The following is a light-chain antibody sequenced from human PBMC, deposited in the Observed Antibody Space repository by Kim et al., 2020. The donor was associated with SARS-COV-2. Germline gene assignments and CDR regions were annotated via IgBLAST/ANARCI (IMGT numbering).Light chain of an antibody. Sequence: EIVLTQSPGTLSLSPGDRATLSCRASQSVTSNYLVWYQQRPGQAPRLLIYGASTRATGIPDRFSGSGSGTDFTLTISRLEPEDLAVYYCKQYGSSPYTFGQGTKLEI. V-gene: IGKV3-20*01. CDR3: KQYGSSPYT. CDR2: GAS. J-gene: IGKJ2*01. CDR1: QSVTSNY.